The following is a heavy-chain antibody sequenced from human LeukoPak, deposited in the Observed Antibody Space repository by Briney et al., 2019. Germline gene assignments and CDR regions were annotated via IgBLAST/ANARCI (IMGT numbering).Heavy chain of an antibody. D-gene: IGHD5-24*01. CDR3: TTDPAEDGYNSV. J-gene: IGHJ4*02. CDR2: IKSKTDGGTT. V-gene: IGHV3-15*01. Sequence: PGGPLRLSCAASGFPFSNAWVSWVRQAPGRGRDWVGRIKSKTDGGTTDYAAPVKGRFTISRDDSKNTLYLQMSSLKTEDTAVYYCTTDPAEDGYNSVWGQGTLVTVSS. CDR1: GFPFSNAW.